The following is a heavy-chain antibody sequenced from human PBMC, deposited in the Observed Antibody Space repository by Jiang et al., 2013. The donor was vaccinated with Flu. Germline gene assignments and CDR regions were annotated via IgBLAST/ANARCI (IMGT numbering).Heavy chain of an antibody. J-gene: IGHJ3*02. V-gene: IGHV2-70*04. Sequence: KPTQTLTLTCTFSGFSLSTSGMRVSWIRQPPGKALEWLARIDWDDDKFYSTSLKTRLTISKDTSKNQVVLTMTNMDPVDTATYYCARTAPRIAAAGTNLDAFDIWGQGTMVTVSS. CDR2: IDWDDDK. CDR1: GFSLSTSGMR. D-gene: IGHD6-13*01. CDR3: ARTAPRIAAAGTNLDAFDI.